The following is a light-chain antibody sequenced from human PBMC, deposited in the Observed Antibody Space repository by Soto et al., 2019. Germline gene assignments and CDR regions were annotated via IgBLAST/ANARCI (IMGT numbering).Light chain of an antibody. Sequence: QSALTQPRSVSGSPGQSVTISCTGTSSDVGGYNYVSWYQQHPGKAPKLMIYDVSKRPSGVPDRFSGSKSGNTASLTISGLQAEDEADYYWCSYAGSPFYVFGTGTKLTVL. CDR3: CSYAGSPFYV. CDR1: SSDVGGYNY. V-gene: IGLV2-11*01. CDR2: DVS. J-gene: IGLJ1*01.